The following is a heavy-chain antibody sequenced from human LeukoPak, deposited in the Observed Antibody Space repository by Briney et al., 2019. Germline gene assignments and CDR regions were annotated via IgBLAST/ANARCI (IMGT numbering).Heavy chain of an antibody. CDR3: ARQNYYDSSGYYYYYGMDV. CDR1: GFTFSSYE. Sequence: GGSLRLSCAASGFTFSSYEMNWVRQAPGKGLEWVSYISSSGSTIYYADSVKGRFTISRDNAKNSLYLQMNSLRAEDTAVYYCARQNYYDSSGYYYYYGMDVWGQGTTVTVSS. CDR2: ISSSGSTI. J-gene: IGHJ6*02. V-gene: IGHV3-48*03. D-gene: IGHD3-22*01.